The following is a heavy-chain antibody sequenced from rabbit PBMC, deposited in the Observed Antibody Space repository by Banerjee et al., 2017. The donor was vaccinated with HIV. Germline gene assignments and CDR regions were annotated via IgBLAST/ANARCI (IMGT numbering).Heavy chain of an antibody. D-gene: IGHD6-1*01. CDR1: GFSFSSNYY. CDR2: IYTGDGNT. CDR3: ARADYDGDGYPFNL. J-gene: IGHJ4*01. V-gene: IGHV1S40*01. Sequence: QSLEESGGGLVQPEGSLTLTCTASGFSFSSNYYMCWVRQAPGKGLEWIACIYTGDGNTYYASWAKGRFTISKTSSTTVTLQMTSLTAADTATYFCARADYDGDGYPFNLWGPGTLVTVS.